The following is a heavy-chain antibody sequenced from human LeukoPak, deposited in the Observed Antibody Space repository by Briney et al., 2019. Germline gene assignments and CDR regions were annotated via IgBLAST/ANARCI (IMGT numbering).Heavy chain of an antibody. J-gene: IGHJ6*02. D-gene: IGHD3-3*01. Sequence: RASVKVSCKASGYTFTSYGISWVRQAPGQGLEWMGWISAYNGNTNYAQKLQGRATMTTDTSTSTAYMELRSLRSDDTAVYYCARDGFLEWLRYYYGMDVWGQGTTVTVSS. CDR1: GYTFTSYG. CDR2: ISAYNGNT. CDR3: ARDGFLEWLRYYYGMDV. V-gene: IGHV1-18*01.